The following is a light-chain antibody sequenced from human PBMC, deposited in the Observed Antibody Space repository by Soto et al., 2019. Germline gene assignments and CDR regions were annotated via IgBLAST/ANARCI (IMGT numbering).Light chain of an antibody. V-gene: IGLV2-14*01. Sequence: QSVLTQPASVSGSPGQSITISCTGTSXDVGGYNYVSWYQQHPGKAPKLMIFEVSNRPSGVSNRFSGSKSGNTASLTISGLQAEDEADYYCSSYTTSSLYVFGTGTKFTVL. CDR2: EVS. CDR1: SXDVGGYNY. CDR3: SSYTTSSLYV. J-gene: IGLJ1*01.